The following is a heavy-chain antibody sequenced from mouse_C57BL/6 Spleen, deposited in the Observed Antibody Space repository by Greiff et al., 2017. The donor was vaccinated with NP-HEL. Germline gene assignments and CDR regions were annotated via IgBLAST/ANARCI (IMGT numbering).Heavy chain of an antibody. V-gene: IGHV1-72*01. CDR1: GYTFTSYW. Sequence: VQLQESGAELVKPGASVKLSCKASGYTFTSYWMHWVKQRPGRGLEWIGRIDPNSGGTKYNEKFKSKATLTVDKPSSTAYMQLSSLTSEDSAVYYCARNDYGSSLLAMDYWGQGTSVTVSS. CDR2: IDPNSGGT. CDR3: ARNDYGSSLLAMDY. D-gene: IGHD1-1*01. J-gene: IGHJ4*01.